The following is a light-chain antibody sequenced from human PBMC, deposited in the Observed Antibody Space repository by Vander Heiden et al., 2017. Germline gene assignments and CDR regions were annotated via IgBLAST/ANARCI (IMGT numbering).Light chain of an antibody. V-gene: IGKV1-5*01. CDR2: DAS. Sequence: DIKMTQSPSTLSASVGDRVTITCRASQSISSWLAWYQQKPGKAPKLLIYDASSFKSGVPSRFSGSGSGTEFTLTISSLQPDDFATYYCQQYNSYPWTFGQGTKVEIK. CDR3: QQYNSYPWT. CDR1: QSISSW. J-gene: IGKJ1*01.